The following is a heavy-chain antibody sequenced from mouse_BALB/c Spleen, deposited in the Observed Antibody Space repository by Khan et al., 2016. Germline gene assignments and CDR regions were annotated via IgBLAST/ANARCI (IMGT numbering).Heavy chain of an antibody. CDR3: ERDGGTGTLAY. CDR1: GDSITSGY. Sequence: EVQLQESGPSLVKPSQTLSLTCSVTGDSITSGYWNWIRKFPGNKLEYMGYIRYSGSTYYNPSLKSRFSITRDTSKNQNYLQLNSVTSEDTATNYCERDGGTGTLAYWGQGTLVTVSA. V-gene: IGHV3-8*02. CDR2: IRYSGST. D-gene: IGHD2-14*01. J-gene: IGHJ3*01.